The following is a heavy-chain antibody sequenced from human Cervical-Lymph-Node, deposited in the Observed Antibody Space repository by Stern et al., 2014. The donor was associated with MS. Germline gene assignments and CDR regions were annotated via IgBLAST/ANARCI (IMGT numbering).Heavy chain of an antibody. V-gene: IGHV4-59*01. CDR2: IHYTGST. CDR3: ARLAASTSGPFDF. D-gene: IGHD6-25*01. CDR1: GTSIISNY. Sequence: MQLVESGPGLVKPSETLSLTCSVSGTSIISNYWSWLRQSPGKGLEWLGNIHYTGSTNYNPSLMSRVSMSVDTSKNQFSVKLTSVTAADTAVYYCARLAASTSGPFDFWGQGTLVTVSS. J-gene: IGHJ4*02.